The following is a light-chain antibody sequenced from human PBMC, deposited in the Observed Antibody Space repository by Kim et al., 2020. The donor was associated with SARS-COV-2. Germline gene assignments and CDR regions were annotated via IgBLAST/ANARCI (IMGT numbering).Light chain of an antibody. V-gene: IGLV3-19*01. CDR3: NSRDSSGNLV. CDR1: RLRSYY. Sequence: VDLGQKDRITCQGERLRSYYARWYQKKPGQAPVLVIYGKNNRPSGIPDRFSGSSSGNTASLTITGAQAEDEADYYCNSRDSSGNLVFGGGTQLTVL. J-gene: IGLJ2*01. CDR2: GKN.